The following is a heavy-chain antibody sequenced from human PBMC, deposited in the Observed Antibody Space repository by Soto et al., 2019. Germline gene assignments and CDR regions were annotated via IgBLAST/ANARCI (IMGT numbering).Heavy chain of an antibody. CDR2: IYWDDAK. V-gene: IGHV2-5*02. J-gene: IGHJ4*02. D-gene: IGHD1-26*01. CDR1: GFSLSTSRVG. Sequence: QITLKESGPTLVKPTQTLTLTCTFSGFSLSTSRVGVGWIRQPPGKALEWLAVIYWDDAKTYRPSLKSRLTITKDASKNQVALTMTNMDPVDTATYYCAHAYGGRSLYWGQGTLVTGSS. CDR3: AHAYGGRSLY.